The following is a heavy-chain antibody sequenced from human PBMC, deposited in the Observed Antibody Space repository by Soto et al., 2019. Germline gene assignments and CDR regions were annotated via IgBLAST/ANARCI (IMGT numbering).Heavy chain of an antibody. CDR3: AMAFESGGFYYGMDV. CDR2: IIPIFGPA. CDR1: GGTFSNYA. Sequence: QVQLVQSGAEVKKPGSSVKVSCKASGGTFSNYAFTWVRQAPGQGLERVGGIIPIFGPANYAQKFQGRVTITADIFASTTYMELSSLRSEDTAVYYCAMAFESGGFYYGMDVWGQGTTVTVSS. D-gene: IGHD3-10*01. J-gene: IGHJ6*02. V-gene: IGHV1-69*14.